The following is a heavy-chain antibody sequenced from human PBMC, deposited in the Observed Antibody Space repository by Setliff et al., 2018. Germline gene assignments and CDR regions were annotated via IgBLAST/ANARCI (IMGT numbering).Heavy chain of an antibody. D-gene: IGHD6-13*01. CDR2: IYPDDSDS. CDR3: ARVGQQLVYYYYGMDV. Sequence: GESLKISCRASGYNFANYWIGWVRQMPGKGLEWMAIIYPDDSDSRHSPSFRGQVTVSADKSINTAYLQWSSLKASDTAMYYCARVGQQLVYYYYGMDVWGQGTTVTVSS. CDR1: GYNFANYW. J-gene: IGHJ6*02. V-gene: IGHV5-51*01.